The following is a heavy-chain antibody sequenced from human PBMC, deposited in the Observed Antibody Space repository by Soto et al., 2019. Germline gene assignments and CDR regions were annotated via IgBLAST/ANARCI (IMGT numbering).Heavy chain of an antibody. CDR3: AIGTLGRGWES. V-gene: IGHV3-23*01. J-gene: IGHJ4*02. CDR1: GFSFSNYG. D-gene: IGHD6-19*01. Sequence: PGGSLRLSCAASGFSFSNYGLNWVRQAPGKGLEWVSGMSGSTGTTDYADSVKGRFTISRDNLRNTLYVQMNSLRGEDTAVYYCAIGTLGRGWESRGQGTRFTASS. CDR2: MSGSTGTT.